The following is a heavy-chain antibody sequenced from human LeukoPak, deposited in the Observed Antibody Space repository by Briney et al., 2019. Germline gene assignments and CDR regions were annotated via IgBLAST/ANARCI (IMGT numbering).Heavy chain of an antibody. Sequence: GGSLRLSCAASGFTFNSYGMHWVRQAPGKGLEWVSVISGSGGSTYYADSVKGRFTISRDNSKNTLYLQMNSLRAEDTAVYYCAKVRYDSSGYQSPYFDYWGQGILVTVSS. V-gene: IGHV3-23*01. J-gene: IGHJ4*02. CDR3: AKVRYDSSGYQSPYFDY. D-gene: IGHD3-22*01. CDR1: GFTFNSYG. CDR2: ISGSGGST.